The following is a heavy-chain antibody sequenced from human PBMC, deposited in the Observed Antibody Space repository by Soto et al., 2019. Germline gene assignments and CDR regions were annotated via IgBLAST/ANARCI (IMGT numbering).Heavy chain of an antibody. J-gene: IGHJ4*02. CDR3: ARHFVAVVNKGWGY. V-gene: IGHV4-34*01. Sequence: SETLSLTCAVYGGSFSGYYWSWIRQPPGKGLEWIGEINHSGSTNYNPSLKSRVTMSVDTSKNQFSLKLISVTAADTAVYYCARHFVAVVNKGWGYWGQGKLVTVPQ. CDR2: INHSGST. CDR1: GGSFSGYY. D-gene: IGHD3-3*02.